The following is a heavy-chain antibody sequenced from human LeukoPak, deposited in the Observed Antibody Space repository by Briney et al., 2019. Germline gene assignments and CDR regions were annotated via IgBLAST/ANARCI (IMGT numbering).Heavy chain of an antibody. CDR3: ARRRGYSSTAPFDY. CDR2: IYSGGST. D-gene: IGHD6-13*01. V-gene: IGHV3-66*02. CDR1: GFTVSSNY. J-gene: IGHJ4*02. Sequence: GGSLRLSCAASGFTVSSNYMSWVRQAPGKGLEWVSLIYSGGSTYYADSVKGRFTISRDNSKNTLSLQMNSLRAEDTAVYYCARRRGYSSTAPFDYWGQGTLVTVSS.